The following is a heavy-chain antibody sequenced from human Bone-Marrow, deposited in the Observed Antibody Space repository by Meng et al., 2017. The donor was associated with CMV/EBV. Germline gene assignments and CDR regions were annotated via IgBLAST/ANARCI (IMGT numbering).Heavy chain of an antibody. D-gene: IGHD2-2*01. CDR2: ISTYYAYT. Sequence: TLTNYGISRVLQAPGTGLVRLGWISTYYAYTNYAQNLQGRVTMTTDTSTSTAYMELRSLRSDDTAVYYCARDRFDIVVVPAAIGLDYWGQGTLVT. CDR1: TLTNYG. J-gene: IGHJ4*02. CDR3: ARDRFDIVVVPAAIGLDY. V-gene: IGHV1-18*01.